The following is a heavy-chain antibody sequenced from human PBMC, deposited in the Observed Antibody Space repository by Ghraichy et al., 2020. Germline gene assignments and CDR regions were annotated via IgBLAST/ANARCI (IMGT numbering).Heavy chain of an antibody. J-gene: IGHJ6*02. D-gene: IGHD3-3*01. CDR3: ARYDYLSGLFGIDV. CDR2: INSDGSDT. V-gene: IGHV3-74*01. CDR1: GFTFSSYW. Sequence: GGSLRLSCAASGFTFSSYWMHWVRQVPGKGLVWVARINSDGSDTVYADSVKGRFTISRDNAKNTVSLQMNSLRLEDTAVYYCARYDYLSGLFGIDVWGQGTTVTVSS.